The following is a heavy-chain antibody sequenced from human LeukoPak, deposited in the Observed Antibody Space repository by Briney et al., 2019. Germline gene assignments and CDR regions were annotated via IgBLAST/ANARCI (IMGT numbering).Heavy chain of an antibody. V-gene: IGHV3-33*01. CDR2: IWYDGSNK. CDR3: ARAGRFGELASFDY. J-gene: IGHJ4*02. D-gene: IGHD3-10*01. Sequence: GGSLRLSCAASGFTFSSYGMHWVRQAPGKGLEWVAVIWYDGSNKYYADSVKGRFTISRDNSKNTLYLQMNSLRAEDTAVYYCARAGRFGELASFDYWGQGTLVTVSS. CDR1: GFTFSSYG.